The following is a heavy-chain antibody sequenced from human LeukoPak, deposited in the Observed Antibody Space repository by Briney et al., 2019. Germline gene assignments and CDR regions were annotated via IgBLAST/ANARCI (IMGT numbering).Heavy chain of an antibody. J-gene: IGHJ3*02. CDR2: ISSSSSYI. Sequence: GGSLRLSCAASGFTFSSYSMNWVRQAPGKGLEWVSSISSSSSYIYYADSVKGRFTISRDNAKNSLYLQMNSLRAEDTAVYYCARDRRSGAFDIWGQGIMVTVSS. V-gene: IGHV3-21*01. CDR3: ARDRRSGAFDI. D-gene: IGHD6-6*01. CDR1: GFTFSSYS.